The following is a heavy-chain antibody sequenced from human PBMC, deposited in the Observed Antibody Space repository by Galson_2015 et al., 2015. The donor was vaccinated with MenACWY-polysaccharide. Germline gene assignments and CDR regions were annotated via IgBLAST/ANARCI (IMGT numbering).Heavy chain of an antibody. Sequence: SLRLSCAASGFTFSNYAMSWVRQAPGKGLEWVSTIGGSGSNTHYADSVKGRFTISRDNSKNTLSLLMNSLRAEDTAVYYCARVRYSTGKYQFDYWGQGTLVAVSS. J-gene: IGHJ4*02. CDR2: IGGSGSNT. V-gene: IGHV3-23*01. D-gene: IGHD2-2*01. CDR3: ARVRYSTGKYQFDY. CDR1: GFTFSNYA.